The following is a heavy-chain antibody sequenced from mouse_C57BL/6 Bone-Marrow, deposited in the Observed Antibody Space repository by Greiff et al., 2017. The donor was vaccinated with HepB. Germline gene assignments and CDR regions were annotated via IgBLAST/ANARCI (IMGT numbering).Heavy chain of an antibody. Sequence: EVKLEESGGGLVKPGGSLKLSCAASGFTFSSYAMSWVRQTPEKRLEWVATISDGGSYTYYPDNVKGRFTISRDNAKNNLYLQMSHLKSEDTAMYYCAREGDGVYGINAYWGQGTLVTVSA. CDR3: AREGDGVYGINAY. CDR2: ISDGGSYT. D-gene: IGHD2-1*01. CDR1: GFTFSSYA. V-gene: IGHV5-4*01. J-gene: IGHJ3*01.